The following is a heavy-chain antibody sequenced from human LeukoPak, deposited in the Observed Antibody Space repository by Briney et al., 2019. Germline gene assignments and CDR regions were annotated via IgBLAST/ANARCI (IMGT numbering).Heavy chain of an antibody. D-gene: IGHD6-6*01. V-gene: IGHV3-74*01. CDR1: GFTFSSYW. CDR2: INTDGSST. CDR3: ARGYSSSYRIDY. J-gene: IGHJ4*02. Sequence: GGSLRLSCAASGFTFSSYWMHWVREAPGKGLVWVSRINTDGSSTTYADSVKGRFTISRDNAKNTLYLQMNSLSAEDTAVYYCARGYSSSYRIDYWGQGTLVTVSS.